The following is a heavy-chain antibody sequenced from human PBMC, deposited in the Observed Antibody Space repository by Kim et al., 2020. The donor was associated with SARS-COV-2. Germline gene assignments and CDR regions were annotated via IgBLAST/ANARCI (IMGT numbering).Heavy chain of an antibody. V-gene: IGHV1-69*13. J-gene: IGHJ6*02. Sequence: SVKVSCKASGGTFSSYAISWVRQAPGQGLEWMGGIIPIFGTANYAQKFQGRVTITADESTSTAYMELSSLRSEDTAVYYCARTYCSGGSCYPYGMDVWGQGTTVTVSS. CDR3: ARTYCSGGSCYPYGMDV. CDR1: GGTFSSYA. D-gene: IGHD2-15*01. CDR2: IIPIFGTA.